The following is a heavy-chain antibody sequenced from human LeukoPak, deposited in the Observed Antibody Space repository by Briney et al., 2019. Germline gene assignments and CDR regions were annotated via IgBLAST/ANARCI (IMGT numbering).Heavy chain of an antibody. V-gene: IGHV4-59*01. J-gene: IGHJ4*02. CDR2: IYYSGST. CDR1: GGSISSYY. Sequence: SETLSLTCTVSGGSISSYYWSWIRQPPGKGLEWIGYIYYSGSTNYNPSLESRVTISVDTSKNQFSLKLSSVTAADTAVYYCARSARSAADFDYWGQGTLVTVSS. CDR3: ARSARSAADFDY. D-gene: IGHD6-13*01.